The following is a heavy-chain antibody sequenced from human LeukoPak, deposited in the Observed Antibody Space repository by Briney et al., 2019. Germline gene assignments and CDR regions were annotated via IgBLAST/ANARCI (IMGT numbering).Heavy chain of an antibody. CDR3: ARDNWNYLFDY. CDR2: IKHDGSEK. V-gene: IGHV3-7*01. Sequence: GGSLRLSCAASGFTFSSYWMSWVRQAPGKGLEWVASIKHDGSEKYYVDSVTGRFTISRDNAKNSLYLQMNSLRAEDTAVYYCARDNWNYLFDYWGQGTLVTVSS. J-gene: IGHJ4*02. CDR1: GFTFSSYW. D-gene: IGHD1-7*01.